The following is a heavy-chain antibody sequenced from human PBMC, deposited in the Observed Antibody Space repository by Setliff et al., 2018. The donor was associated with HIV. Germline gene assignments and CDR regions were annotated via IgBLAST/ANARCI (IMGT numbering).Heavy chain of an antibody. CDR3: GGSCYS. D-gene: IGHD2-15*01. J-gene: IGHJ4*02. CDR2: ISPNNFNT. CDR1: GYTFTSYG. V-gene: IGHV1-18*01. Sequence: ASVKVSCKASGYTFTSYGISWVRQAPGQGLEWMGRISPNNFNTQYAKNFQGRVTMTWDTSTSTGYMEVYRLRSDDTTVYCSGGSCYSWGQGTLVTVSS.